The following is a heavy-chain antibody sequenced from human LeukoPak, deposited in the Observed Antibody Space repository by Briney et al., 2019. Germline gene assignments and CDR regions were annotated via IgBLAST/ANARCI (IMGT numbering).Heavy chain of an antibody. CDR3: ARGGAATRYYYYYMDV. CDR2: IYTSGST. V-gene: IGHV4-61*02. Sequence: PSETLSLTCTVSGGSISSGSYYWRWLRQPAGKELEWIGRIYTSGSTNYNPSLKSRVTISVDTSKNQFSLKLSSVTAADTAVYYCARGGAATRYYYYYMDVWGKGTTVTVSS. J-gene: IGHJ6*03. D-gene: IGHD2-15*01. CDR1: GGSISSGSYY.